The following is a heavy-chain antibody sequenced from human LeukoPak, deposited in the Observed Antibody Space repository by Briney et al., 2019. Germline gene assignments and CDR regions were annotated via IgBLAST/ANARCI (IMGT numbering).Heavy chain of an antibody. CDR1: GDSISRDY. D-gene: IGHD3-22*01. Sequence: SETQSLTCSVSGDSISRDYWSWIRQPAGKGLEWIGRIYTTGSTNYNPSLKSRVTMSLDTSKNQFSLKLSSVAAADTAVYYCARGLGDYYDTSGYEYYFDYWGQGTLVSVSS. J-gene: IGHJ4*02. CDR3: ARGLGDYYDTSGYEYYFDY. V-gene: IGHV4-4*07. CDR2: IYTTGST.